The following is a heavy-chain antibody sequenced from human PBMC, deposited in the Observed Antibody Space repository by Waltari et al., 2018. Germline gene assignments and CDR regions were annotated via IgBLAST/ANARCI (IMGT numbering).Heavy chain of an antibody. V-gene: IGHV1-2*02. CDR3: ARGFNWNYYYYYYMDV. D-gene: IGHD1-20*01. J-gene: IGHJ6*03. CDR2: INPNSGGT. CDR1: GYTFTGYY. Sequence: QVQLVQSGAEVKKPGASVKVSCKASGYTFTGYYMHWVRQAPGQGLEWMGWINPNSGGTNYAQKFQGRVTMTRETSISTAYMELSRLRSDDTAVYYCARGFNWNYYYYYYMDVWGKGTTVTISS.